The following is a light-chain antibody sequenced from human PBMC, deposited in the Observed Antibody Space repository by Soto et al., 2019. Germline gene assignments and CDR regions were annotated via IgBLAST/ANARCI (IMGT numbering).Light chain of an antibody. V-gene: IGKV1-5*01. CDR3: QQYNSHET. J-gene: IGKJ1*01. Sequence: DIQMTQSPSTLSASVGARVPITCRASQSISSWLAWYQQKPGKAPKLLIYDASSLESGVPSRFSGSGSGTEFTLTISSLQPDDFATYYCQQYNSHETFGQGTKVDIK. CDR1: QSISSW. CDR2: DAS.